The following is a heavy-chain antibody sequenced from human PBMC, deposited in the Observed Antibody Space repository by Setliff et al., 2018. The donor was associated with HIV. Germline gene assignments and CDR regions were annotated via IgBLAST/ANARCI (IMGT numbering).Heavy chain of an antibody. V-gene: IGHV1-8*02. CDR3: ARGSPTAGDY. CDR1: GDTFSTYA. Sequence: ASVKVSCKASGDTFSTYAITWVRQAPGQGPEWMGWMNPNSGNTGYAQNFQGRVTMTRNTSISTAYMELTSLRFEDTAVYYCARGSPTAGDYWGQGTLVTVSS. J-gene: IGHJ4*02. CDR2: MNPNSGNT.